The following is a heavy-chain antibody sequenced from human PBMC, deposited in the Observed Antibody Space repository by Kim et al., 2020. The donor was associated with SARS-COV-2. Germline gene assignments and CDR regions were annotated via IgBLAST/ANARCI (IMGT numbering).Heavy chain of an antibody. J-gene: IGHJ6*02. D-gene: IGHD5-12*01. Sequence: KSRVTISVDTSKNQFSLKLSSVTAADTAVYYCARGWYSGYDYYYYGMDVWGQGTTVTVSS. V-gene: IGHV4-34*01. CDR3: ARGWYSGYDYYYYGMDV.